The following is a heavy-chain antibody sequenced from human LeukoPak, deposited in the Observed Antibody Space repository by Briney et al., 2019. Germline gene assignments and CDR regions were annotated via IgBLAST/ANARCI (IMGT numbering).Heavy chain of an antibody. J-gene: IGHJ4*02. CDR1: GFTVSSNY. CDR2: IYTDGST. V-gene: IGHV3-53*01. Sequence: GGSLRLSCAASGFTVSSNYMNWVRQAPGKGLEWVSAIYTDGSTYYADSVEGRFTISRDNSKNTLYLQMNSLRAEDTAMYYCARDDPDYDSSGYCFDYWGQGTLVTVSS. D-gene: IGHD3-22*01. CDR3: ARDDPDYDSSGYCFDY.